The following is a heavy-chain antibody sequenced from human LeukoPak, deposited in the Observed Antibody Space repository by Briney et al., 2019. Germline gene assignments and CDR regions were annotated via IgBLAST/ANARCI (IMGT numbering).Heavy chain of an antibody. CDR1: GGPVTSTNW. CDR3: AREGGFYRPLDY. Sequence: SETLSLTCDVSGGPVTSTNWWTWVRQPPGKGLEWIGEVHLDGRTNYNPSLKSRLIMSVALPENHISLKLTSVTAADTAVYYCAREGGFYRPLDYSGQGTLVTVSS. CDR2: VHLDGRT. D-gene: IGHD3-3*01. V-gene: IGHV4-4*02. J-gene: IGHJ4*02.